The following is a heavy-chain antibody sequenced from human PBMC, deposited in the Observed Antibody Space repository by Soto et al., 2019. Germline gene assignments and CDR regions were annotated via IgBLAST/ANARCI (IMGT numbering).Heavy chain of an antibody. D-gene: IGHD6-6*01. Sequence: VASVKVSCKASGYTFTSYGISWVRQAPGQGLEWMGWISAYNGNTNYAQKLQGRVTMTTDTSTSTAYMELRSLRSDDTAVYYCARGPEYSSSSGPLPIDYWGQGTLVTVSS. V-gene: IGHV1-18*01. CDR3: ARGPEYSSSSGPLPIDY. J-gene: IGHJ4*02. CDR2: ISAYNGNT. CDR1: GYTFTSYG.